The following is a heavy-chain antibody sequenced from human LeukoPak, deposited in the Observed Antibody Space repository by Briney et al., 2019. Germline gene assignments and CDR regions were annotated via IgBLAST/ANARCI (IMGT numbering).Heavy chain of an antibody. CDR3: AREGIVATIYDY. V-gene: IGHV3-7*01. D-gene: IGHD5-12*01. CDR1: GFTFSIYW. CDR2: INQDGSEK. Sequence: GGSLRLSCAASGFTFSIYWMSWVRQAPGKGLEWVANINQDGSEKNYVDSVKGQFTISRDNAKNSLYLQMNSLRAEDTAVYYCAREGIVATIYDYWGQGTLVTVSS. J-gene: IGHJ4*02.